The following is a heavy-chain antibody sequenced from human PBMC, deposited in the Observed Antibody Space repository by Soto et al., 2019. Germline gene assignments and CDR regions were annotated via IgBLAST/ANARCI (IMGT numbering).Heavy chain of an antibody. CDR3: ASLAYPPYFGC. J-gene: IGHJ4*02. V-gene: IGHV4-59*01. CDR2: IYSSGRT. Sequence: VQLQESGPGLVKSSETLSLTCSVAGGSISSYYWTWIRQPPGKGLEWIGYIYSSGRTNDNPALKSRVTLSVDPSTTQFSLKLNSVTAADTAVDYCASLAYPPYFGCWGRGTLVTVSS. CDR1: GGSISSYY.